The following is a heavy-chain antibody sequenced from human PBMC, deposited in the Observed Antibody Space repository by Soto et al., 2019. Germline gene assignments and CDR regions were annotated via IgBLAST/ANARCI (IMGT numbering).Heavy chain of an antibody. CDR2: INAGNGDS. CDR1: EYTFSSYT. J-gene: IGHJ4*02. D-gene: IGHD4-4*01. V-gene: IGHV1-3*01. CDR3: ARELQGLYYFDY. Sequence: AAVKVSCKASEYTFSSYTLHWVRQAPGQRLEWMGWINAGNGDSKYSQKFQGRVSISRDTSASTASMELSSLTSEDTAVYYCARELQGLYYFDYWGQGTLVTVSS.